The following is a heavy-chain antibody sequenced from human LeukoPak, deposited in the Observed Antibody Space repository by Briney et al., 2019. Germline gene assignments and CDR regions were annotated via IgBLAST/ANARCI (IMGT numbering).Heavy chain of an antibody. CDR2: MNPNSGNT. CDR1: GDTFTSYD. V-gene: IGHV1-8*01. J-gene: IGHJ4*02. CDR3: ARSLRGWYKDY. D-gene: IGHD6-19*01. Sequence: VASVKVSCKASGDTFTSYDINWVRQATGQGLEWMGWMNPNSGNTAYAQKFQGRVSMTGDTSISTAYMELSSLRSEDTAVYYCARSLRGWYKDYWGQGTLVTVSS.